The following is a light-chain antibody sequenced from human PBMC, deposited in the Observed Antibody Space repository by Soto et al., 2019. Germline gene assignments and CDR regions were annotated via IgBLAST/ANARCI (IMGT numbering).Light chain of an antibody. Sequence: EIVLTQSPGTLSLSPGERATLSCRASRSFSNFYLAWYQQKPGQAPRLLISGASSRATGIPDRFSGSGSGTDFTLAISRLEPEDFAVYYCQQYGRSPWTFGQGTKVDIK. CDR1: RSFSNFY. CDR2: GAS. J-gene: IGKJ1*01. CDR3: QQYGRSPWT. V-gene: IGKV3-20*01.